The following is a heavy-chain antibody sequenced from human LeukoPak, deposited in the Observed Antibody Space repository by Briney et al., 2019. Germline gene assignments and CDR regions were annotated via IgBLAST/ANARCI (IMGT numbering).Heavy chain of an antibody. V-gene: IGHV3-21*01. CDR2: ISSSSSYI. CDR3: AKIAAAYDAFDI. Sequence: GGSLRPSCAASGFTFSSYSMNWVRQAPGKGLEWVSSISSSSSYIYYADSVKGRFTISRDNAKNSLYLQMNSLRAEDTAVYYCAKIAAAYDAFDIWGQGTMVTVSS. CDR1: GFTFSSYS. J-gene: IGHJ3*02. D-gene: IGHD6-13*01.